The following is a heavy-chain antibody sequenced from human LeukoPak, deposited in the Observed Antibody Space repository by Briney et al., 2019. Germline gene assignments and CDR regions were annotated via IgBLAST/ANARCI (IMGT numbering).Heavy chain of an antibody. CDR3: ARGEIGDFDS. CDR1: GGSISSSSYY. J-gene: IGHJ4*02. D-gene: IGHD3-10*01. V-gene: IGHV4-39*07. Sequence: PSETLSLTCTVSGGSISSSSYYWGWVRQPPGKGLEWIGSIYYSGSTYYNPSLKSRVTISVDTSKNQFSLKLTSVTAADTAVYYCARGEIGDFDSWGQGILVIVSA. CDR2: IYYSGST.